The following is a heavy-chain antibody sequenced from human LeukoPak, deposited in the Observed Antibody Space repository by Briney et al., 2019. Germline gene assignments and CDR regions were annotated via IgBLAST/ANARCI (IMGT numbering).Heavy chain of an antibody. CDR2: ITWNGDSP. V-gene: IGHV3-20*01. Sequence: GGSLRLSCAASGFSFSSYWMSWVRQAPGKGLEWVSGITWNGDSPGYADSVKGRFTISRDNAKNSLHLRLNSLRAEDTALYHCARWSSIKVAATENYWGQGTLVTVSS. CDR3: ARWSSIKVAATENY. J-gene: IGHJ4*02. CDR1: GFSFSSYW. D-gene: IGHD6-19*01.